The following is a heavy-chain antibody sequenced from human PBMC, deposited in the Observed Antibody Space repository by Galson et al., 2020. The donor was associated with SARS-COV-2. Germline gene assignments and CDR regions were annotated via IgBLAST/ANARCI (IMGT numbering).Heavy chain of an antibody. V-gene: IGHV3-48*03. J-gene: IGHJ4*01. D-gene: IGHD6-19*01. CDR3: AKWLEI. Sequence: GGSLRLSCVGAGFTFSSYEMSWFRQAPGKGLEWVSYISGSGDTIYYADSVKGRFTISRDNAKNSLYLQMNSLRAEDTAIYYCAKWLEIGGHGTLVTVSS. CDR2: ISGSGDTI. CDR1: GFTFSSYE.